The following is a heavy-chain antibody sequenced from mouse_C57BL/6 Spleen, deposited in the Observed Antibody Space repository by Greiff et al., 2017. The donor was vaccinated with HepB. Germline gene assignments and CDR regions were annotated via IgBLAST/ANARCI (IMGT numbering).Heavy chain of an antibody. CDR3: TSFITTVVADY. Sequence: EVKVVESGAELVRPGASVKLSCTASGFNIKDYYMHWVKQSPEQGLEWIGRIDPEDGDTEYAPKFQGKATMTADTSSNTAYLQISSLTSEDTAVYYCTSFITTVVADYWGQGTTLTVSS. V-gene: IGHV14-1*01. D-gene: IGHD1-1*01. CDR1: GFNIKDYY. CDR2: IDPEDGDT. J-gene: IGHJ2*01.